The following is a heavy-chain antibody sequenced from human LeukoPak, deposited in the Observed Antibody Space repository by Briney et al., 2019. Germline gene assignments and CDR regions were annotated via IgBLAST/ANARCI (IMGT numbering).Heavy chain of an antibody. V-gene: IGHV4-30-2*01. D-gene: IGHD3-10*01. CDR2: IYDGGST. Sequence: SETLSLTWAVSGGSISSVGYSGSWIRQPPGKGLGWIGYIYDGGSTYYNPSLKSRVSISVDRSKNYFSLKLSSVTAADTAVYYWAGGGCGSGRYYPYFDYWGQGTLVTVSS. CDR3: AGGGCGSGRYYPYFDY. CDR1: GGSISSVGYS. J-gene: IGHJ4*02.